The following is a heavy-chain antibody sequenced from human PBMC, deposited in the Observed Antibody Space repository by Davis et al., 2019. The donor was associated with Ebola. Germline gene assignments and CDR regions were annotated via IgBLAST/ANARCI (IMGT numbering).Heavy chain of an antibody. CDR2: INHSGST. CDR1: GGSISSGDYY. Sequence: SETLSLTCTVSGGSISSGDYYWSWIRQPPGKGLEWIGEINHSGSTNYNPSLKSRVTISVDTSKNQFSLKLSSVTAADTAVYYCARGIVVVPAAISSLYYYYMDVWGKGTTVTVSS. J-gene: IGHJ6*03. D-gene: IGHD2-2*01. CDR3: ARGIVVVPAAISSLYYYYMDV. V-gene: IGHV4-39*07.